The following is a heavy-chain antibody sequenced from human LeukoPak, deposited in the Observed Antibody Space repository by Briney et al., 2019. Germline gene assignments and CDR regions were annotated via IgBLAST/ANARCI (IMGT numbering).Heavy chain of an antibody. V-gene: IGHV3-72*01. CDR2: TRSKVRKYAT. D-gene: IGHD3-22*01. CDR3: ARDGTEGDDSAFDV. CDR1: GFTLRDYH. J-gene: IGHJ3*01. Sequence: PGGSLRLSCVGSGFTLRDYHMGWVRQAPGMGLEWVGRTRSKVRKYATEYAASVKGRFIISRDESENSVFLHLSSLTVEDTALYYCARDGTEGDDSAFDVWGQGTMVTVSS.